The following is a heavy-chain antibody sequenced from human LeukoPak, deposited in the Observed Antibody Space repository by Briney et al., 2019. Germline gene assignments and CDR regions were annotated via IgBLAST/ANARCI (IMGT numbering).Heavy chain of an antibody. V-gene: IGHV1-2*02. CDR3: ARAGIWDYSDTSGYHNGAFDI. CDR2: IKPDTGGT. J-gene: IGHJ3*02. CDR1: GYTFTDYY. D-gene: IGHD3-22*01. Sequence: ASVKVSCKASGYTFTDYYVHWVRQAPGEGLEWMGWIKPDTGGTNYAQKFQGRVALTRDTSISTADMELSRLRSDDTAVYYCARAGIWDYSDTSGYHNGAFDIWGQGTMVTVSS.